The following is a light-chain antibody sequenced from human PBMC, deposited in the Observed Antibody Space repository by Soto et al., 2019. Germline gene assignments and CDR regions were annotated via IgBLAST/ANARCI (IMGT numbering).Light chain of an antibody. CDR2: EVS. J-gene: IGLJ1*01. CDR3: SSYTSSSTLYV. Sequence: QSALTQPPSASGSPGQSVIISCAGSSSDIGAYDYVSWFQQHPGKAPKLLIYEVSNRPSGVSNRFSGSKSGNTASLTISGLQAEDEADYYCSSYTSSSTLYVFGTGTKLTVL. CDR1: SSDIGAYDY. V-gene: IGLV2-14*01.